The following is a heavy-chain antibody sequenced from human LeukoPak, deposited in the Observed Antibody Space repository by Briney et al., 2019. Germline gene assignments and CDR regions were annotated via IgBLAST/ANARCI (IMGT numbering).Heavy chain of an antibody. CDR3: ARSYGDYSIDY. V-gene: IGHV4-31*03. CDR2: IYYSGST. Sequence: SETLSLTCTVSGGSISSGGYYWSWIRQHPGTGLEWIEYIYYSGSTYYNPSLKSRVTISVDTSKNQFSLKLSSVTAVDTAVYYCARSYGDYSIDYWGQRTLVTVSS. D-gene: IGHD4-17*01. CDR1: GGSISSGGYY. J-gene: IGHJ4*02.